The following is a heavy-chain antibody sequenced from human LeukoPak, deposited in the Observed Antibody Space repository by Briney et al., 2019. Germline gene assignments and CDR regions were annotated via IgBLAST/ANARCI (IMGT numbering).Heavy chain of an antibody. D-gene: IGHD2-15*01. CDR1: RFTFRIDV. J-gene: IGHJ4*02. Sequence: GGALRLSCAASRFTFRIDVMYCVRQAIGKGLEWGSAICAAGNTYYPGSVKGRFTISRENAKNSLYLQMNSLRVGDTAVYYCVRGPYCSGGSCYGHFDYWGQGTLVTASS. CDR3: VRGPYCSGGSCYGHFDY. V-gene: IGHV3-13*01. CDR2: ICAAGNT.